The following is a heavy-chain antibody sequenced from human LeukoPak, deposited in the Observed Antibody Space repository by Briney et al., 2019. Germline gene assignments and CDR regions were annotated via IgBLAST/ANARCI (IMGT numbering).Heavy chain of an antibody. V-gene: IGHV4-59*01. Sequence: SETLSLTCTVSGGSISSYYWSLSRQPPGKGLEWIGYIYYSGITNYNPSLKSRVTISVDTSKTQFSPKLSSVPAADTAVYYCARATVADYYFDYWGQGTLVTVSS. CDR2: IYYSGIT. D-gene: IGHD2-15*01. CDR1: GGSISSYY. CDR3: ARATVADYYFDY. J-gene: IGHJ4*02.